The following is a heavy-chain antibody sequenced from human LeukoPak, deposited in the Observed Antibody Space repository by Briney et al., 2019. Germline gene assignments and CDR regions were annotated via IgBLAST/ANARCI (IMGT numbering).Heavy chain of an antibody. V-gene: IGHV3-11*04. CDR1: GLTFSDYY. Sequence: GGSLGLSCAASGLTFSDYYMTWIRQAPGKGLEWVSSISGTGTTIYSADSVRGRFTVSRDNARNSLFLHMNSLRAEDTAVYYCARDSMATITGGQLSDYWGQGTLVTVSS. CDR2: ISGTGTTI. D-gene: IGHD5-24*01. J-gene: IGHJ4*02. CDR3: ARDSMATITGGQLSDY.